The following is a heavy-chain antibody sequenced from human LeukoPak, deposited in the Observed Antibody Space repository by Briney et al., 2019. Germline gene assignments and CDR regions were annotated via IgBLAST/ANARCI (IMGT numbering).Heavy chain of an antibody. D-gene: IGHD4-23*01. CDR3: AREGFDYGGNYYYYYYMDV. Sequence: GGSLRLSCAVSGFTVTTNYMSWVRQAPGKGLEWVSILYSGGNIYYADSVKGRFTISRDNSKNTLYLQMDSLRVEDSAVYYCAREGFDYGGNYYYYYYMDVWGKGTTVTVSS. CDR2: LYSGGNI. CDR1: GFTVTTNY. J-gene: IGHJ6*03. V-gene: IGHV3-53*01.